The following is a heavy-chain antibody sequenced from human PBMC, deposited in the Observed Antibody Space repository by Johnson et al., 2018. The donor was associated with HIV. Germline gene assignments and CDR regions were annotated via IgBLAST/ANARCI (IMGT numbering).Heavy chain of an antibody. V-gene: IGHV3-20*04. J-gene: IGHJ3*02. D-gene: IGHD3-9*01. CDR2: INWSGGTT. CDR1: GFTFDDHG. Sequence: VQLVESGGGVVQPGRSLRLSCAGSGFTFDDHGMSWVRQVPGKGLEWVSGINWSGGTTGYADSVKGRFTISRDNSKNTLYLQMNSLRAEDTAVYYCARERGYDMWTGSHAFDIWGQGTRVTVSS. CDR3: ARERGYDMWTGSHAFDI.